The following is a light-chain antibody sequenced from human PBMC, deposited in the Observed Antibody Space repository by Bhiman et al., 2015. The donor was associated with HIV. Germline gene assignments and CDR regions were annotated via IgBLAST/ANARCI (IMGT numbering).Light chain of an antibody. CDR3: SSYTSSSTGVV. Sequence: SVSGSPGQSITISCTGTSSDVGGYNYVSWYQQHPGKAPKLMIYDVSNRPSGVSNRFSGSKSGNTASLTISGLQAEDEADYYCSSYTSSSTGVVFGEGTKLTVL. CDR1: SSDVGGYNY. V-gene: IGLV2-14*03. CDR2: DVS. J-gene: IGLJ2*01.